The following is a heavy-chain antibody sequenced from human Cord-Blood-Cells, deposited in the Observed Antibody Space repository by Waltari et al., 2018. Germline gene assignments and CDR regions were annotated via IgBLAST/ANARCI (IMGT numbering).Heavy chain of an antibody. J-gene: IGHJ4*02. CDR3: ARGGDFDY. Sequence: EVQLVESGGGLVQPGGSLRLSCAPSGFTFSSNWMSWVRQAPGKGLEWVANIKQDGSEKYYVDSVKGRFTISRDNAKNSLYLQMNSLRAEDTAVYYCARGGDFDYWGQGTLVTVSS. CDR2: IKQDGSEK. V-gene: IGHV3-7*01. CDR1: GFTFSSNW.